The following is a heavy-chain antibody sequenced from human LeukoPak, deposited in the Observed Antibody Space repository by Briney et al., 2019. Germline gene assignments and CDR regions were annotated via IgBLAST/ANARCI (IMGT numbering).Heavy chain of an antibody. V-gene: IGHV1-2*02. J-gene: IGHJ4*02. CDR2: INPNSGDT. D-gene: IGHD2-15*01. CDR1: GYTFTGYY. Sequence: ASVKVSFKASGYTFTGYYMHWVRQAPGQGLEWMGWINPNSGDTHYAQKFQGRVTMTRDTSINTAYMELSRLRSDDTAVYYCARDQAFVYCSGGTCYDDYWGQGSLVTVSS. CDR3: ARDQAFVYCSGGTCYDDY.